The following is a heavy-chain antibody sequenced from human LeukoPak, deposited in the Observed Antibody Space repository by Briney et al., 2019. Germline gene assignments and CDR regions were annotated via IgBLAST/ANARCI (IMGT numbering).Heavy chain of an antibody. Sequence: GGSLRLSCAASGFTFSSYAMNWVRQAPGRGLEWVSGISGRCGSTYYADSVKGRFTISRDNSKNTLYLQMNSLRAEDTAVYYCAKDGGLVLSSNDAFDMWGQGTMVTVSS. CDR1: GFTFSSYA. D-gene: IGHD6-19*01. CDR2: ISGRCGST. J-gene: IGHJ3*02. CDR3: AKDGGLVLSSNDAFDM. V-gene: IGHV3-23*01.